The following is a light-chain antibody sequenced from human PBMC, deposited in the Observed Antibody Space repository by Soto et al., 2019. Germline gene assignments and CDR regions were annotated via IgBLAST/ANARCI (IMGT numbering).Light chain of an antibody. V-gene: IGKV1-9*01. Sequence: IQLTQSPSSLSASVGDRVTITCRASQAISSYLAWYQQKPGRATNLLIYGASTLQSGVPSRFSGSGSGTDFTLTISSLQPEEFATYYCQQLNSYPRTFGQGTKLEIK. CDR1: QAISSY. CDR3: QQLNSYPRT. J-gene: IGKJ1*01. CDR2: GAS.